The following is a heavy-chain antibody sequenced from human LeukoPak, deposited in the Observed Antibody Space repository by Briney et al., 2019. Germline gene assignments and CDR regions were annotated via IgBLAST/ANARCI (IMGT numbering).Heavy chain of an antibody. J-gene: IGHJ5*02. Sequence: QSGGYLRLSCAASGFTLNSYWMHWVRQAPGKGLVWVSRINSDGSSTSYADSVKGRFTISRDNAKNTLYLQMNSLRAEDTAVYYCAREGQQPRGVRWFDPWGQGTLVTVSS. CDR3: AREGQQPRGVRWFDP. V-gene: IGHV3-74*01. CDR1: GFTLNSYW. D-gene: IGHD3-10*01. CDR2: INSDGSST.